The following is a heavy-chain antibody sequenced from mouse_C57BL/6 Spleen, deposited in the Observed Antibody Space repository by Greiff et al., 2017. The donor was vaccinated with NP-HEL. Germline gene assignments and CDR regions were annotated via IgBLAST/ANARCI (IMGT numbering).Heavy chain of an antibody. J-gene: IGHJ2*01. CDR1: GYSFTGYY. Sequence: VQLQQSGPELVKPGASVKISCKASGYSFTGYYMNWVKQSPEKSLEWIGEINPSTGGTTYNQKFKAKATLTVYKSSSTAYMQLKSLTSEDSAVYYCASTYDYDAFDYWGQGTTLTVSS. CDR3: ASTYDYDAFDY. V-gene: IGHV1-42*01. D-gene: IGHD2-4*01. CDR2: INPSTGGT.